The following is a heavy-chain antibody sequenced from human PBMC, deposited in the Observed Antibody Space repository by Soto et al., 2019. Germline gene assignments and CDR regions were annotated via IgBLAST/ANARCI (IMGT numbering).Heavy chain of an antibody. V-gene: IGHV4-59*08. CDR1: GDSISSYY. CDR3: ARAKAPLYSSSWYWFDP. Sequence: SETLSLTCSVSGDSISSYYWSWIRQPPGKGLEWIGYIYYSGSTNYNPSLKSRVTISVDTSKNQFSLKLSSVTAADTAVYYCARAKAPLYSSSWYWFDPWGQGTLVTVS. CDR2: IYYSGST. J-gene: IGHJ5*02. D-gene: IGHD6-13*01.